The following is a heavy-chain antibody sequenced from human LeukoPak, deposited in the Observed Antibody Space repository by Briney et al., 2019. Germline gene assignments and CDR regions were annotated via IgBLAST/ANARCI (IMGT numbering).Heavy chain of an antibody. CDR2: MQYDGNDK. CDR1: EFTFRSYG. D-gene: IGHD6-19*01. Sequence: GGSLRLSCAASEFTFRSYGMHWVRQAPGKGLEWVAFMQYDGNDKYYADSVKGRFTVSRDNSKNTLNLQMNSLRAEDTAMYYCAKDGALYSSGWFLDYWGQGTLVTVSS. CDR3: AKDGALYSSGWFLDY. V-gene: IGHV3-30*02. J-gene: IGHJ4*02.